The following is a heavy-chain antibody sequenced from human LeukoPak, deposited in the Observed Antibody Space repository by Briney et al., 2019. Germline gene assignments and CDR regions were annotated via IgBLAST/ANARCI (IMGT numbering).Heavy chain of an antibody. CDR1: GGSISSSSYY. Sequence: PSETLSLTCTVSGGSISSSSYYWGWIRQPPGKGLEWIGSIYYSGSTYYNPSLKSRVTISVDTSKNQFSLKLSSVTAADTAVYYCASVLRYFDWFLGHYYYYYYMDVWGKGTTVTISS. J-gene: IGHJ6*03. CDR3: ASVLRYFDWFLGHYYYYYYMDV. CDR2: IYYSGST. D-gene: IGHD3-9*01. V-gene: IGHV4-39*01.